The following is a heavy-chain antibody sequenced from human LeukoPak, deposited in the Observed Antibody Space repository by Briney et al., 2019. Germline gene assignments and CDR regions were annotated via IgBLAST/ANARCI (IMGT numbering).Heavy chain of an antibody. CDR2: ISDGGGST. CDR3: AKDLNMRGYTGGFY. V-gene: IGHV3-23*01. D-gene: IGHD6-19*01. CDR1: GFTFSRYA. Sequence: GGSLRLSCAASGFTFSRYAMSWVRQAPGKGPEWVSAISDGGGSTYYADSVKGRFTISRDNSKNTLYLQMNSLRAEDTAVYYCAKDLNMRGYTGGFYWGQGTLVTVSS. J-gene: IGHJ4*02.